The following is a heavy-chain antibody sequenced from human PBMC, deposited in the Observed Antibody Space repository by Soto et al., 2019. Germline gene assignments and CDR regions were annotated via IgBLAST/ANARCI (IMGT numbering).Heavy chain of an antibody. CDR2: IKEDGSAA. D-gene: IGHD5-12*01. J-gene: IGHJ4*02. Sequence: GGSLRPSCVASGFSISPYWMSWVRQAPGKGLEWVANIKEDGSAARYVDSARDRFLISRDNTKNSLYLQMTSLRAEDTAIYYCVSDGDVCSGSDCFRHFKYWGRGTRVTVSS. CDR3: VSDGDVCSGSDCFRHFKY. CDR1: GFSISPYW. V-gene: IGHV3-7*03.